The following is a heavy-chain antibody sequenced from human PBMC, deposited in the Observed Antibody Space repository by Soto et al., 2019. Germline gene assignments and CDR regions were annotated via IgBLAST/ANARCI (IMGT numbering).Heavy chain of an antibody. Sequence: GASVKVSCKASGYTFTSYYMHWVRQAPGQGLEWMGIINPSGGSTNYNPSLKSRVTISVDTSKNQFSLKLSSVTAADTAVYYCARARYCSSTSCPYYYYGMDVWGQGTTVTVSS. V-gene: IGHV1-46*01. CDR3: ARARYCSSTSCPYYYYGMDV. CDR2: INPSGGST. CDR1: GYTFTSYY. D-gene: IGHD2-2*01. J-gene: IGHJ6*02.